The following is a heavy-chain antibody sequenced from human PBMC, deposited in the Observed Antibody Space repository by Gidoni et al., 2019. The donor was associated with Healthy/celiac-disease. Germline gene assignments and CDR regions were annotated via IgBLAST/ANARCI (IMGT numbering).Heavy chain of an antibody. J-gene: IGHJ6*02. D-gene: IGHD5-12*01. CDR3: AKDLGGYGPYYYYYGMDV. CDR2: ISGIGGST. CDR1: AFTFRSYA. V-gene: IGHV3-23*01. Sequence: EVQLLEYGGGLVKPGGSLRLHYAASAFTFRSYAMSWVRPAPGKGLDWVSSISGIGGSTYYADSVKGRFTISRDNSKNTLYLQMNSLRAEDTAVYYCAKDLGGYGPYYYYYGMDVWGQGTTVTVSS.